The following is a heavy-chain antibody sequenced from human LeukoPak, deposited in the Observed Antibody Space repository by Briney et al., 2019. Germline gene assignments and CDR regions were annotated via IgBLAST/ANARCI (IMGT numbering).Heavy chain of an antibody. D-gene: IGHD6-13*01. V-gene: IGHV4-34*01. CDR1: GGSFSGYY. J-gene: IGHJ3*01. Sequence: TSSETLSLTCAVYGGSFSGYYWSWIRQPPGKGLEWIGEINHSGSTNYNPSLKSRVTISVDTSKNQFSLKLSSVTAADTAVYYCARISSSNWYNERGAFDVWGQGTMVTVSS. CDR3: ARISSSNWYNERGAFDV. CDR2: INHSGST.